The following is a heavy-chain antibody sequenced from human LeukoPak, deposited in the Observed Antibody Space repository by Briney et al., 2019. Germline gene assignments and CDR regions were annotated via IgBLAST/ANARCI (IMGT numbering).Heavy chain of an antibody. CDR3: ARMPLTRSSSWYGFDY. CDR1: GGSISSSNYY. V-gene: IGHV4-39*07. J-gene: IGHJ4*02. CDR2: MYYSGST. Sequence: SETLSLTCTVSGGSISSSNYYWGWIRQPPGKGLEWIGSMYYSGSTYYNPSLKSRVTISVGTPKNQFSLKLSSVTAADTAVYYCARMPLTRSSSWYGFDYWGQGTLVTVSS. D-gene: IGHD6-13*01.